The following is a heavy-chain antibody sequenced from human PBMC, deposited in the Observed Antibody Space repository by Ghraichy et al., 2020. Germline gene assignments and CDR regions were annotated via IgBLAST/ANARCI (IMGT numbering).Heavy chain of an antibody. CDR1: GFTFSSYG. D-gene: IGHD4-11*01. CDR3: VRGKTDQAMDYILGY. J-gene: IGHJ4*02. V-gene: IGHV3-30*03. CDR2: ISNDGSDK. Sequence: GGSLRLSCLASGFTFSSYGMHWVRQAPGKGLDWVAVISNDGSDKYYRDSVKGRFTISRDNYKNTLYLQMNSLRADDTAVYYCVRGKTDQAMDYILGYWGQGTLVTVSS.